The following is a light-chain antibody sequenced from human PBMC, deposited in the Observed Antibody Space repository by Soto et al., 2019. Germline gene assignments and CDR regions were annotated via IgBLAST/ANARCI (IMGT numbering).Light chain of an antibody. CDR2: KAS. J-gene: IGKJ1*01. V-gene: IGKV1-5*03. Sequence: DIRMTQSPSTLSASEGDRVTITCRASQSISSWLAWYQQKPGKAPTLLIYKASSLESGVPSRLSGSGSGTEFILTICSLQPDDFATYYCQQYNSYWETFGQGTKV. CDR1: QSISSW. CDR3: QQYNSYWET.